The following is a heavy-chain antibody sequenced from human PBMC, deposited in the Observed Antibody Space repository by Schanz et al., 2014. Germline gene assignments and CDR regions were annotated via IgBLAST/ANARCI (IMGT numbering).Heavy chain of an antibody. J-gene: IGHJ4*02. CDR2: IWYDGSTT. CDR1: GFTFSSFG. D-gene: IGHD2-2*01. CDR3: AKDRYCSSSSCSDYFDY. V-gene: IGHV3-33*06. Sequence: QVQLVESGGGVVQPGRSLRLSCAASGFTFSSFGMHWVRQAPGKGLEWVAVIWYDGSTTYYADSVKGRFTISRDNSRKTLYLQMNSLRAEDTAVYYCAKDRYCSSSSCSDYFDYWGQGTLVAVSS.